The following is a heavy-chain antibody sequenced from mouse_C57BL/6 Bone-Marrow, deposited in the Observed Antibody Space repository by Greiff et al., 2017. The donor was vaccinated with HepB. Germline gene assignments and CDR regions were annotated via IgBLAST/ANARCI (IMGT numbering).Heavy chain of an antibody. J-gene: IGHJ4*01. Sequence: DVHLVESGGGLVKPGGSLKLSCAASGFTFSSYAMSWVRQTPEKRLEWVATISDGGSYTYYPDNVKGRFTISRDNAKNNLYLQMSHLKSEDTAMYYCARVYYYGSSHHYYAMDYWGQGTSVTVSS. D-gene: IGHD1-1*01. CDR2: ISDGGSYT. CDR3: ARVYYYGSSHHYYAMDY. V-gene: IGHV5-4*01. CDR1: GFTFSSYA.